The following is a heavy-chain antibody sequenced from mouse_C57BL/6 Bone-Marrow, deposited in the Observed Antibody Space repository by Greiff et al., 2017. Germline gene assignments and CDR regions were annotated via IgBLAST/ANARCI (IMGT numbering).Heavy chain of an antibody. Sequence: EVQLVESGGGLVKPGGSLKLSCAASGFTFRDYGMHWVRQAPEKGLEWVAYISSGSSTIYYADTVKGRFTLSRDNAKNTLFLQMTSLRSEDTAMHDCARTGSSNWYFDVWGTGTTGTVSP. J-gene: IGHJ1*03. D-gene: IGHD1-1*01. CDR3: ARTGSSNWYFDV. CDR1: GFTFRDYG. CDR2: ISSGSSTI. V-gene: IGHV5-17*01.